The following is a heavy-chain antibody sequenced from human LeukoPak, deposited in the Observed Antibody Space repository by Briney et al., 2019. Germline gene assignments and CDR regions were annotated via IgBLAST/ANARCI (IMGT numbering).Heavy chain of an antibody. Sequence: GGSLRLSCAASGFTFSGSAMHWVRQASGKGLEWVGRIRSKANSYATAYAASVKGRFTISRDDSKNTAYLQMNSLKTEDTAVYYCTSSVMYSSSWYRWFDPWGQGTLVTVSS. CDR1: GFTFSGSA. V-gene: IGHV3-73*01. D-gene: IGHD6-13*01. J-gene: IGHJ5*02. CDR3: TSSVMYSSSWYRWFDP. CDR2: IRSKANSYAT.